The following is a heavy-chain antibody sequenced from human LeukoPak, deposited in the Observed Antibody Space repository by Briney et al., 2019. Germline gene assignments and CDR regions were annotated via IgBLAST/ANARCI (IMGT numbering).Heavy chain of an antibody. D-gene: IGHD7-27*01. Sequence: GGSLRLSCAASGFTFSSYGMHWVRQAPGKGLEWVAVISYDGSNKYYADSVKGRFTISRDNSKNTLYLQMNSLRAEDTAVYYCAKDAHLAGAFDYWGQGALVTVSS. CDR3: AKDAHLAGAFDY. CDR1: GFTFSSYG. V-gene: IGHV3-30*18. J-gene: IGHJ4*02. CDR2: ISYDGSNK.